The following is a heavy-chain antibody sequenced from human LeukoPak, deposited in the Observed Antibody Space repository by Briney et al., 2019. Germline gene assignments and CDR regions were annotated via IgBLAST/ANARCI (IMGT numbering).Heavy chain of an antibody. CDR1: GFTLRSYV. J-gene: IGHJ4*02. CDR2: ISGSGGST. D-gene: IGHD3-3*01. CDR3: AKDQYYDFWSGYYAD. V-gene: IGHV3-23*01. Sequence: GGSLRLSCVASGFTLRSYVMNWVRQAPGKGLEWVSAISGSGGSTYYADSVKGRFTISRDNSKNTLYLQMNSLRAEDTAVYYCAKDQYYDFWSGYYADWGQGTLVTVSS.